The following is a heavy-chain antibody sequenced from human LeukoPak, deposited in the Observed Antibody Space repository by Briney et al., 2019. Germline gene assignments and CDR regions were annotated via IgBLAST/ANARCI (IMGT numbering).Heavy chain of an antibody. CDR3: ARDTHSTPVSGYAFDL. J-gene: IGHJ3*01. V-gene: IGHV3-9*01. CDR2: IRWKRGKI. D-gene: IGHD4-23*01. CDR1: GVIFDDYA. Sequence: PGGSLRLSCPASGVIFDDYAIHWVRQGPGKGLECVAGIRWKRGKIAYADSVKDRFTISTDNDEKSLYLEMNSLSPEATAMYYWARDTHSTPVSGYAFDLWGQGTMVTVSS.